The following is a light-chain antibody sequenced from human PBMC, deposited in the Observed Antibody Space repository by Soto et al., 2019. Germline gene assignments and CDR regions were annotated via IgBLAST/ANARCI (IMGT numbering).Light chain of an antibody. CDR3: CSYTSSSTPYV. Sequence: QSALTQPASVSGSPGQSITISCTGTSSDVGGYNYVSWYQQHPGKAPKLMIYEVSNRPSGVSHRFSGSKSGNTASLTISGLHAEDEAYYYCCSYTSSSTPYVFGTGTKLTVL. J-gene: IGLJ1*01. CDR2: EVS. V-gene: IGLV2-14*01. CDR1: SSDVGGYNY.